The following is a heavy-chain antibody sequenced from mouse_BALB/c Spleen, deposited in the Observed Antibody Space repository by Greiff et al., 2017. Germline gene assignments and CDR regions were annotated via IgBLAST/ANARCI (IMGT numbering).Heavy chain of an antibody. CDR1: GFTFSSYA. J-gene: IGHJ2*01. CDR2: ISSGGST. Sequence: EVILVESGGGLVKPGGSLKLSCAASGFTFSSYATSWVRQTPEKRLEWVASISSGGSTYYPDSVKGRFTISRDNARNILYLQMSSLRAEDTAMYYCARGEGGLDYWGQGTTLTVSS. CDR3: ARGEGGLDY. V-gene: IGHV5-6-5*01. D-gene: IGHD1-1*02.